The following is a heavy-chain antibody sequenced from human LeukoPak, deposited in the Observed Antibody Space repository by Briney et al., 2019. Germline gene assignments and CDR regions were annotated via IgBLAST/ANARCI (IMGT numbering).Heavy chain of an antibody. Sequence: PAGGSLRLSCAASGFTFSSYWMHWVRQAPGQGPVWVSRIKSDGTTTTYADSVRGRFTISRDNSKNTLYLQMNSLRAEDTAVYYCARAESVTENYFDYWGQGTLVTVSP. CDR3: ARAESVTENYFDY. V-gene: IGHV3-74*01. CDR2: IKSDGTTT. CDR1: GFTFSSYW. D-gene: IGHD4-17*01. J-gene: IGHJ4*02.